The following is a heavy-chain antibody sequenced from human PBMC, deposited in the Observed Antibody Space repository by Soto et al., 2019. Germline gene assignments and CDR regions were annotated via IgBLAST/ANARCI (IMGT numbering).Heavy chain of an antibody. V-gene: IGHV3-23*01. Sequence: EAQLLESGGGLVQPGGSLRLSCAASEFIFSNYAMNWVRQAPGKGLEWVSSITGSGDKTYYADSVKGRFTISRDNSRNTLYLQMTSLTAADTAVYYCARYSSCGNCYFFESWGQGTLVTVSS. D-gene: IGHD2-15*01. CDR3: ARYSSCGNCYFFES. J-gene: IGHJ4*02. CDR2: ITGSGDKT. CDR1: EFIFSNYA.